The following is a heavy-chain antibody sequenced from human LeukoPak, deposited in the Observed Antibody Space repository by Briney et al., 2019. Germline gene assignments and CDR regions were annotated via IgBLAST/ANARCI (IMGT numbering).Heavy chain of an antibody. CDR1: FPVTNGFH. J-gene: IGHJ4*02. V-gene: IGHV4-38-2*02. CDR2: VHHTGTT. Sequence: AETLSLTCSLSFPVTNGFHWAWTRQPPGKGLEFMGYVHHTGTTFYNPSLNSRVTISVDTSKYQFSLRLTSVTAADTAVYFCAKGIPFDFWGQGRLVTVSS. D-gene: IGHD2-2*02. CDR3: AKGIPFDF.